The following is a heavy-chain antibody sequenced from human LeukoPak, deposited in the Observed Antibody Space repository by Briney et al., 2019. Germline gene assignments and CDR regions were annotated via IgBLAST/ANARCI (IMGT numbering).Heavy chain of an antibody. J-gene: IGHJ4*02. CDR2: INPSGGRT. CDR1: GYTFTGYY. CDR3: ARVLYSINCYDN. D-gene: IGHD6-13*01. V-gene: IGHV1-46*01. Sequence: ASVKVSCKASGYTFTGYYMHWVRQAPGQGLEWMGTINPSGGRTSYAQKLQGRVTMTRDTSTSTAYMELSSLRSEDTAVYYCARVLYSINCYDNWGQGTLVTVSS.